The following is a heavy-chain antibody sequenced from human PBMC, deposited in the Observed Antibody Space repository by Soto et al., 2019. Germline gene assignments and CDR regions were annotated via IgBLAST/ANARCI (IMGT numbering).Heavy chain of an antibody. CDR1: GFTFSSYW. J-gene: IGHJ6*04. CDR2: IKQDGSEK. Sequence: GSLRLSCAASGFTFSSYWMTWVRQAPGKGLEWVANIKQDGSEKYFVDSVKGRFTISRDNAKNLLFLQMNSLRAEDTAVYYCARELTISLNLDVWGKGTTVTVSS. D-gene: IGHD3-9*01. V-gene: IGHV3-7*01. CDR3: ARELTISLNLDV.